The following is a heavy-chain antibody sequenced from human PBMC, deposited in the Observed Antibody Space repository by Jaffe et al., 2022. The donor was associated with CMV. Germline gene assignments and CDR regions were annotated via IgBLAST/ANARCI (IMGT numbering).Heavy chain of an antibody. CDR2: IIPSNGDT. CDR3: ALFGAKNLFDI. Sequence: QMQLVQSGAEVKKTGSSVRVSCKASGYTFTYRYVHWVRQAPGQALEWMGWIIPSNGDTNSAQKFHDRVTITRDTSKSIVYMELTTLRSEDTAMYYCALFGAKNLFDIWGQGTMVTVSS. D-gene: IGHD3-10*01. CDR1: GYTFTYRY. J-gene: IGHJ3*02. V-gene: IGHV1-45*02.